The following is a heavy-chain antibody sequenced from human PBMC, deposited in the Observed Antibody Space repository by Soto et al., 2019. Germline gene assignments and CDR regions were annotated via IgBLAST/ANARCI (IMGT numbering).Heavy chain of an antibody. V-gene: IGHV1-2*04. CDR2: INPNSGGT. J-gene: IGHJ6*02. CDR3: ARMGGVCSSTSCYTGYYYYGMDV. D-gene: IGHD2-2*02. CDR1: GYTFTGYY. Sequence: QVQLVQSGAEVKKPGASVKVSCKASGYTFTGYYMHWVRQAPGQGLEWMGWINPNSGGTNYAQKFQGWVTMTRDTSISTAYMELSRLRSDDTAVYYCARMGGVCSSTSCYTGYYYYGMDVWGQGTTVTVSS.